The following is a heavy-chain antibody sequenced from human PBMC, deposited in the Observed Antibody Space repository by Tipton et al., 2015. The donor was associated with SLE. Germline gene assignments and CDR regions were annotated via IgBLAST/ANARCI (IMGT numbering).Heavy chain of an antibody. V-gene: IGHV6-1*01. CDR1: GDSVSSNSAA. J-gene: IGHJ3*02. CDR2: TYYRSKWYN. Sequence: PGLVKPSQTLSLICAISGDSVSSNSAAWNWIRQSPSRGLEWLGRTYYRSKWYNDYAVSVKSRITINPDTSKNQFSLQLNSVTPEDTAVYYCARVYPATVTRSDAFDIWGQGTMVTVSS. D-gene: IGHD4-17*01. CDR3: ARVYPATVTRSDAFDI.